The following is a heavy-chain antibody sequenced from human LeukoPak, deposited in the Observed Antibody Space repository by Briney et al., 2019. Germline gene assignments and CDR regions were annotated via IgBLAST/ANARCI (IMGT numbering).Heavy chain of an antibody. D-gene: IGHD6-13*01. J-gene: IGHJ6*03. CDR2: ISSSGNTI. V-gene: IGHV3-11*04. CDR3: ARSQESRWTLRYYYMDV. Sequence: GGSLRLSCAASGFTFSDYYMSWIRQAPGKGLEWVSYISSSGNTIYYADSVKGRFTISRDNAKNSLYLQMNSLRAEDTAVYYCARSQESRWTLRYYYMDVWGKGTTVTVSS. CDR1: GFTFSDYY.